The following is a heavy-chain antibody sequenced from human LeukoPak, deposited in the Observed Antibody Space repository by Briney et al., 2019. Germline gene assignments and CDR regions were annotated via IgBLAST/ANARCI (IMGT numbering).Heavy chain of an antibody. D-gene: IGHD3-22*01. J-gene: IGHJ3*02. CDR1: GITFSSYT. Sequence: GGSLRLSCAVSGITFSSYTMNWVRQAPGKGLEWVSQISSSGSFIYYTDSVKGRFTISRDNAKNSLYLQMNSLRAEDTAVYYCASGFTYYYDSSGYYFDAFDIWGQGTMVTVSS. CDR3: ASGFTYYYDSSGYYFDAFDI. V-gene: IGHV3-21*01. CDR2: ISSSGSFI.